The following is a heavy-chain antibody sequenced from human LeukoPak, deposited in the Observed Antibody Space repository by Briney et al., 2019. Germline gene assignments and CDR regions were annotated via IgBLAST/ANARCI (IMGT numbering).Heavy chain of an antibody. CDR2: ISYDGSNK. CDR3: AKPVGKYSSSWYSLGY. D-gene: IGHD6-13*01. J-gene: IGHJ4*02. Sequence: PGGSLRLSCAASGFTFSSYGMHWVRQAPGKGLEWVAVISYDGSNKYYADSVEGRFTISRDNSKNTLYLQMNSLRAEDTAVYYCAKPVGKYSSSWYSLGYWGQGTLVTVSS. CDR1: GFTFSSYG. V-gene: IGHV3-30*18.